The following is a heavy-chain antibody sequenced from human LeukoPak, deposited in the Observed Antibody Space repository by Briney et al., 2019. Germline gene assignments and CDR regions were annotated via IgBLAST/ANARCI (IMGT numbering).Heavy chain of an antibody. Sequence: PSETLSLTCTASGGSISSYYWSWIRQPPGKGLEWIGYIYYSGSTNYNPSLKSRVTISVDTSKNQFSLKLSSVTAADTAVYYCARVLVLYDSSGYYFGPWGQGTLVTVSS. CDR1: GGSISSYY. D-gene: IGHD3-22*01. V-gene: IGHV4-59*01. CDR2: IYYSGST. J-gene: IGHJ5*02. CDR3: ARVLVLYDSSGYYFGP.